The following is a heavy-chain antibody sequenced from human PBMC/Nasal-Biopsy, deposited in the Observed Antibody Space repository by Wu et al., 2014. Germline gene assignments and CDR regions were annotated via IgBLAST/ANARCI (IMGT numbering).Heavy chain of an antibody. J-gene: IGHJ6*02. CDR2: ISAYNGNT. Sequence: KVSCKASGYTFNSYGISWVRQAPGQGLEWVGWISAYNGNTNYAQKFQGRVTMSADTSTSTAYMELRSLRSDDTAVYYCARDLPDYGDYRLFYSGMDVWGQGTTVTVSS. CDR3: ARDLPDYGDYRLFYSGMDV. D-gene: IGHD4-17*01. CDR1: GYTFNSYG. V-gene: IGHV1-18*01.